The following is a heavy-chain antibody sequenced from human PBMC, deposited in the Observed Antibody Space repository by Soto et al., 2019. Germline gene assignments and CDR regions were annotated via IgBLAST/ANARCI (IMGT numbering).Heavy chain of an antibody. CDR1: GGPFISYS. Sequence: EGSRKASGGPFISYSINLVGQGPRQGLEWMGGIIPIFGTANYAQKFQGRVTITADESTSTAYMELSSLRSEDTAVYYCASSGYCSGGSCGEFDPWGQGTLVTVSS. CDR3: ASSGYCSGGSCGEFDP. V-gene: IGHV1-69*01. D-gene: IGHD2-15*01. CDR2: IIPIFGTA. J-gene: IGHJ5*02.